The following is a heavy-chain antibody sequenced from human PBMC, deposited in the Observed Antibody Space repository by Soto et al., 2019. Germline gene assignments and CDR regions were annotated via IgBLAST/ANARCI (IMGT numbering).Heavy chain of an antibody. V-gene: IGHV1-69*06. J-gene: IGHJ6*02. Sequence: QVQLVQSGAEVKKPGSSVKVSCKASGGTFSSYAISWVRQAPGQGLEWMGGIIPILDTADYAKKFQGRVTITADKFTSTTYMELGSLSSEDTAVYCCATFLSSLHSYGSRRPTDFYYGMDVWGHGTTVTVSS. CDR3: ATFLSSLHSYGSRRPTDFYYGMDV. CDR2: IIPILDTA. CDR1: GGTFSSYA. D-gene: IGHD5-18*01.